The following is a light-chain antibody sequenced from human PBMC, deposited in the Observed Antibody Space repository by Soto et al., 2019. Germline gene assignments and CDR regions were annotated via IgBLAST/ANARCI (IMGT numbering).Light chain of an antibody. Sequence: DIQMTQSPSSVSASVGDRGTITCRSSEDISTWLAWYQQKPGKAPKLLIYAASSLQSGVPSRFSGSGSGTDFTLTISSLQPEDFATYYCQHADSFPLITCGQGTRREI. CDR3: QHADSFPLIT. CDR2: AAS. J-gene: IGKJ5*01. V-gene: IGKV1-12*01. CDR1: EDISTW.